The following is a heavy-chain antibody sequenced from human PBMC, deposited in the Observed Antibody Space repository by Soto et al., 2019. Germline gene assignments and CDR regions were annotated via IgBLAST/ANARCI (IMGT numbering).Heavy chain of an antibody. CDR3: AHRAMKSPSHWNFDS. V-gene: IGHV2-5*02. CDR1: GFSLTSSGVG. D-gene: IGHD1-1*01. CDR2: NYWDDTK. Sequence: QITLRESGPPLVKPTQTLTLTCTFSGFSLTSSGVGVGWIRQPPGKALEWPALNYWDDTKHYSPSLKSRLTIPKDSSKNQVILTMTSMDPVDTATYYCAHRAMKSPSHWNFDSWGQGTLVTVSS. J-gene: IGHJ4*02.